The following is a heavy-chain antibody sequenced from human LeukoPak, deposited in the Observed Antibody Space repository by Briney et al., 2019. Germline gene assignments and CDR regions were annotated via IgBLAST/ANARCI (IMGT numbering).Heavy chain of an antibody. D-gene: IGHD6-6*01. CDR2: INSDGSST. CDR3: ARGDRASSSIYYFYIDV. CDR1: GFTFSSYW. Sequence: GGSLRLFCAASGFTFSSYWMHWVRQAPGKGLVWVARINSDGSSTSYADSVKGRFTISRDNAKNTLYLQMNSLRAEDTAVYFCARGDRASSSIYYFYIDVWGKGTTVTVSS. V-gene: IGHV3-74*01. J-gene: IGHJ6*03.